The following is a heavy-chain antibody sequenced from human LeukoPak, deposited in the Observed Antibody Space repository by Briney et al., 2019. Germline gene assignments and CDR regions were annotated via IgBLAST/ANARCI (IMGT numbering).Heavy chain of an antibody. CDR1: GYTFTSYY. CDR3: AKDGKVGATSN. D-gene: IGHD1-26*01. Sequence: ASVKVSCKASGYTFTSYYMHWVRQAPGQGLEWMGIINPSGGSTSYAQKFQGRVTMTRDTSTSTVYMELSSLRSEDTAVYYCAKDGKVGATSNWGQGTLVTVSS. J-gene: IGHJ4*02. V-gene: IGHV1-46*01. CDR2: INPSGGST.